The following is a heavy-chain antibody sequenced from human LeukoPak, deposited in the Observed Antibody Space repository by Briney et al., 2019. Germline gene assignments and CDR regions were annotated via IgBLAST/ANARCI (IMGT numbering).Heavy chain of an antibody. D-gene: IGHD2-2*01. J-gene: IGHJ4*02. CDR1: GFTFSSYA. Sequence: GGSLRLSCAASGFTFSSYAMSWVRQAPGKGLEWVSAISGSGGSTYYADSVKGRFTISRDNSKNTLYLQMNSLSAEDTAVYYCAKDGGSVVPADTFDYWGQGTLVTVSS. V-gene: IGHV3-23*01. CDR3: AKDGGSVVPADTFDY. CDR2: ISGSGGST.